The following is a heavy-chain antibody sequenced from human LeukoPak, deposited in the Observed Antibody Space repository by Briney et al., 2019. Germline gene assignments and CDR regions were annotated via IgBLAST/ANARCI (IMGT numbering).Heavy chain of an antibody. Sequence: GGSLRLSCAASGFTFSSYAMSWVRQAPGKGLEWVSAISGSGGSTYYADSVKGRFTISRDNSKNTLYLQMNSLRAEDTAVYYCAKDRFRLVAATCFDYWGQGTLVTVSS. J-gene: IGHJ4*02. CDR3: AKDRFRLVAATCFDY. V-gene: IGHV3-23*01. D-gene: IGHD2-15*01. CDR2: ISGSGGST. CDR1: GFTFSSYA.